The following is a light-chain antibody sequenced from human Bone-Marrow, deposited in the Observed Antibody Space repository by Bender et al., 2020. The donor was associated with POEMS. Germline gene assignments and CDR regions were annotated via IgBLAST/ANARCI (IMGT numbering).Light chain of an antibody. V-gene: IGLV1-40*01. CDR3: GSYTSSNTFV. Sequence: QSVLTQPPSVSEAPGQRVTISCTGSSSNIGAGYDVHWYQQLPGTAPKFLIYDNANRPSGVPDRFSGSKSGTSASLTISGLQAEDEADYYCGSYTSSNTFVFGTGTKVTVL. CDR1: SSNIGAGYD. CDR2: DNA. J-gene: IGLJ1*01.